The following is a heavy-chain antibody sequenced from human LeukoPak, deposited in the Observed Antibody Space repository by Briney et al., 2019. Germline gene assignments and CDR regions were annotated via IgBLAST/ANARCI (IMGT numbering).Heavy chain of an antibody. V-gene: IGHV3-7*01. J-gene: IGHJ4*02. D-gene: IGHD3-22*01. CDR3: ATTYDSSGCD. Sequence: QPGGSLRLSXAASGFTFGNFWMAWVRQTPGKGLEWVANIKQDGSVQFYGDSVKGRFTISRDNAKNSLYLQMNSLRAEDTAVYYCATTYDSSGCDWGQGTLVTVSS. CDR2: IKQDGSVQ. CDR1: GFTFGNFW.